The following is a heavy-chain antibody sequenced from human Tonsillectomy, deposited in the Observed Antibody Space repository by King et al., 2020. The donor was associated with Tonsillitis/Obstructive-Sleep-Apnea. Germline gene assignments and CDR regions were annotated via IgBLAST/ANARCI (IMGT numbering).Heavy chain of an antibody. CDR3: ARGDCSSTSCYHADY. CDR1: GFTFSSYG. D-gene: IGHD2-2*01. J-gene: IGHJ4*02. CDR2: IWYDGSNK. V-gene: IGHV3-33*01. Sequence: VQLVESGGGVVQPGRSLRLSCAASGFTFSSYGMHWVRQAPGKGLEWVAVIWYDGSNKYYADSVKGRFTISRDNSRNTLYLQMNSLRAEDTAVYYCARGDCSSTSCYHADYWGQGTRVTVSS.